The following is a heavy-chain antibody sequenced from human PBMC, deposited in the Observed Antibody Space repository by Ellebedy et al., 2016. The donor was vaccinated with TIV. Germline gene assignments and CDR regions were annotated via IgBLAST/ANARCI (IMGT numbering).Heavy chain of an antibody. CDR2: INPNSGGT. J-gene: IGHJ4*02. V-gene: IGHV1-2*02. Sequence: ASVKVSXKASRYTFIGYYIHWVRQAPGQGLEWMGWINPNSGGTKFAQKFQGRVTVTRDTSINTAYMELSGLRSDDTAVYYCARDSTSTSHFDYWGQGTLVTVSP. D-gene: IGHD2-2*01. CDR3: ARDSTSTSHFDY. CDR1: RYTFIGYY.